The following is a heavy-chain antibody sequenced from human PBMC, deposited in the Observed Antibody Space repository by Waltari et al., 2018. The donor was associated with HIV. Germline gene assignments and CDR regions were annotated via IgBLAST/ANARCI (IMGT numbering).Heavy chain of an antibody. J-gene: IGHJ3*02. CDR3: ARGRGRAFDI. V-gene: IGHV3-33*04. D-gene: IGHD3-10*01. CDR1: GFSFSIYA. CDR2: IWSESTNK. Sequence: QVQLVESGRGVVQPGRSLRLSCAASGFSFSIYAMHWVRQAPGKGLEWVAVIWSESTNKYYVDSVKGRFTVSRDNSENKVYLQMNSLRADDTAVYYCARGRGRAFDIWGQGTMVIVSS.